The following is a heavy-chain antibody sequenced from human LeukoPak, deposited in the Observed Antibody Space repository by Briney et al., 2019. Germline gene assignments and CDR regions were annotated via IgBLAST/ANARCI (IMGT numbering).Heavy chain of an antibody. CDR3: AKEPASGSCFDY. J-gene: IGHJ4*02. CDR1: GYTFNSYA. V-gene: IGHV3-23*01. D-gene: IGHD3-10*01. Sequence: GGSLRLSCTASGYTFNSYAMSWVRQAPGKGLEWVSGISGSGTSTYYAASVKGRFTISRDNSKNTLYLHMNSLRAEDTALYYCAKEPASGSCFDYWGQGTLVTVSS. CDR2: ISGSGTST.